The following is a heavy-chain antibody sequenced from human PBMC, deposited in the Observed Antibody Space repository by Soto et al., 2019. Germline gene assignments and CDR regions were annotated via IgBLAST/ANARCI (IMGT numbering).Heavy chain of an antibody. CDR2: IYPGDSDT. Sequence: XESLNISCKVSGYIFSNYWIGWVRQMPGKHLEWMGIIYPGDSDTTYSPSFQGRVTLSVGKSISTAYLQWTSLQASDTAMYYCARRDFYDSSGYPFDYWGQGTPVTVSS. CDR3: ARRDFYDSSGYPFDY. J-gene: IGHJ4*02. D-gene: IGHD3-22*01. CDR1: GYIFSNYW. V-gene: IGHV5-51*01.